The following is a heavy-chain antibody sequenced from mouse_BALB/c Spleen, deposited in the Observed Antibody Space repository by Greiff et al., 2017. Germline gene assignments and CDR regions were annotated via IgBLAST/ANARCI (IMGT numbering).Heavy chain of an antibody. D-gene: IGHD1-1*02. CDR3: ARRALWNYAMDY. Sequence: EVQRVESGPGLVKPSQSLSLTCTVTGYSITSDYAWNWIRQFPGNKLEWMGYISYSGSTSYNPSLKSRISITRDTSKNQFFLQLNSVTTEDTATYYCARRALWNYAMDYWGQGTSVTVSS. V-gene: IGHV3-2*02. CDR1: GYSITSDYA. CDR2: ISYSGST. J-gene: IGHJ4*01.